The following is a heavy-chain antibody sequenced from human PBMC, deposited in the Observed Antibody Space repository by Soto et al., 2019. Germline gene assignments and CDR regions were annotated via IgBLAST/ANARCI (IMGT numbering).Heavy chain of an antibody. Sequence: ASVKVSCKASGYSFSSHGISWVRQAPGQGLEWMGWISAYNGNTNYVQKFQDRLTMSTDTSTSTAYMELRSLRSDDTAVYYCARDPPITGSRRGTPLMHVWGQATTVTVSS. CDR2: ISAYNGNT. D-gene: IGHD1-20*01. J-gene: IGHJ6*02. CDR3: ARDPPITGSRRGTPLMHV. CDR1: GYSFSSHG. V-gene: IGHV1-18*04.